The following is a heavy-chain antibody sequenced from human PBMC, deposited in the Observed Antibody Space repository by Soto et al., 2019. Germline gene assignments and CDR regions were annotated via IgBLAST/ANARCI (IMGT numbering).Heavy chain of an antibody. Sequence: GGSLRLSCRASGFTFTTYWMSWVRQAPGKGLEWVANIKPDGSEKWYADSVKGRFTISRDNAKNTLYLQMNSLRAEDTAVYYCARGDRGAFDLWGQGTMVTVSS. CDR2: IKPDGSEK. J-gene: IGHJ3*01. CDR3: ARGDRGAFDL. V-gene: IGHV3-7*04. CDR1: GFTFTTYW. D-gene: IGHD2-21*02.